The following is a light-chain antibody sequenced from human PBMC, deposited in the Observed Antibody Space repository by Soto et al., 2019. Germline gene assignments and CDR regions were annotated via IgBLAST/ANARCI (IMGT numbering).Light chain of an antibody. CDR3: AAWDGSLNGVL. Sequence: QSVLTQPPSASGTPGQRVTISCSGSRSNIGSNTVNWYQQLPGTAPKVLIYSNNQRPSGVPDRFSGSRSGTSASLAISGLQSEDEADYYCAAWDGSLNGVLFGGGTKATVL. CDR2: SNN. J-gene: IGLJ2*01. V-gene: IGLV1-44*01. CDR1: RSNIGSNT.